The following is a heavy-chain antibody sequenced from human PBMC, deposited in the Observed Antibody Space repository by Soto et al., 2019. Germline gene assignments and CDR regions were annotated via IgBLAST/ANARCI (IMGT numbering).Heavy chain of an antibody. Sequence: QVQLMESGPGLVKPSGTLSLTCAVSGGSISTDNWWSWVRQPPGKGLEWVGEIYHSGNTNYNPSLKSRLTISIDKSKDQFSLDVTFVTAAETAVYYCARGGRWLFDYWGRGALVTVSS. CDR1: GGSISTDNW. D-gene: IGHD5-12*01. V-gene: IGHV4-4*02. CDR2: IYHSGNT. CDR3: ARGGRWLFDY. J-gene: IGHJ4*02.